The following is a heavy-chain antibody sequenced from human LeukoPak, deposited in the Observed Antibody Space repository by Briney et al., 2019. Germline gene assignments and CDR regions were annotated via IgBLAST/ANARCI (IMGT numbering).Heavy chain of an antibody. Sequence: ASVKVSCKASGYTFTSYYMHWVRQAPGQGLEWMGWINPNSGGTNYAQKFRGRVTMTRDTSISTAYMELSRLRSDDTAVYYCARSLFSGCAFDIRGQGTMVTVSS. J-gene: IGHJ3*02. CDR3: ARSLFSGCAFDI. D-gene: IGHD1-26*01. V-gene: IGHV1-2*02. CDR2: INPNSGGT. CDR1: GYTFTSYY.